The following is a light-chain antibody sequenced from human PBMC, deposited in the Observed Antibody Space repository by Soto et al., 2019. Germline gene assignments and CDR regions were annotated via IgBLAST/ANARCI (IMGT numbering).Light chain of an antibody. Sequence: DIQMTQSPSSLSASVGDRVTITCRASQGISNYLAWYQQTPGKAPHVLNYAASSQQSGATSRVSGSGSGTDFTLSISRQQPEDSATYYCQRSYSAPLTFGRGTKVDI. J-gene: IGKJ4*01. CDR2: AAS. CDR3: QRSYSAPLT. V-gene: IGKV1-39*01. CDR1: QGISNY.